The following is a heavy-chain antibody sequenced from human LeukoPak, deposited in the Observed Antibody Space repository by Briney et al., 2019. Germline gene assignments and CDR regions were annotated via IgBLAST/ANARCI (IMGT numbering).Heavy chain of an antibody. D-gene: IGHD1-26*01. J-gene: IGHJ4*02. CDR2: IGTSSNNM. CDR1: GLTFSRYN. V-gene: IGHV3-21*01. CDR3: ASGTVGSYALDY. Sequence: GGSLRLSCAASGLTFSRYNMNWVRQAPGKGLEWVSSIGTSSNNMYYTDSVKGRLTISRDNAKNSLYLQVDSLRVEDTAVYFCASGTVGSYALDYWGQGTLVTVSS.